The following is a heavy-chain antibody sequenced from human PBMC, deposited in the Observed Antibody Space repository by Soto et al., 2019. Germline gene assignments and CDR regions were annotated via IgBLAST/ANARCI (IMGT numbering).Heavy chain of an antibody. CDR1: GGSIGSTT. CDR2: IYYSGST. D-gene: IGHD3-16*01. V-gene: IGHV4-59*01. CDR3: ARESYGWGYDP. J-gene: IGHJ5*02. Sequence: SETLYLTCSAPGGSIGSTTWSWIRQPPGKGLEWVGYIYYSGSTSYNPSLKSRVTISVDTSKKQFFLKLSSVTAADTAVYYCARESYGWGYDPWGQGTLVTVSS.